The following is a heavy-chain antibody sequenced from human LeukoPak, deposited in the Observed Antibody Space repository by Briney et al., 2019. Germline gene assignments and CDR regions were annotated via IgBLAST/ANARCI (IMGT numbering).Heavy chain of an antibody. J-gene: IGHJ3*02. V-gene: IGHV3-53*04. D-gene: IGHD3-22*01. CDR2: IYSGGST. CDR3: ARRPHVTYYYDSSGYYADAFDI. Sequence: GGSLRLPCAASGFTVSSNYMSWVRQAPGKGLEWVSVIYSGGSTYYADSVKGRFTISRHNSKNTLYLQMNSLRAEDTAVYYCARRPHVTYYYDSSGYYADAFDIWGQGTMVTVSS. CDR1: GFTVSSNY.